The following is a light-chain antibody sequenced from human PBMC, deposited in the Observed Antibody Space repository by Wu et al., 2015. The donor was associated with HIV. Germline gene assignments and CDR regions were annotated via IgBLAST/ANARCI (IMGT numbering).Light chain of an antibody. J-gene: IGKJ2*03. CDR1: QSVSRN. Sequence: EIMMTQSPATLSVSPGERVTLSCRASQSVSRNLAWYQQKPGQAPRLLIHGASTRATDVPARFSGSGSGTDFTLTISGLQSEDFAVYYCQEYSNWPSYSFGQGTKLEIK. CDR3: QEYSNWPSYS. V-gene: IGKV3-15*01. CDR2: GAS.